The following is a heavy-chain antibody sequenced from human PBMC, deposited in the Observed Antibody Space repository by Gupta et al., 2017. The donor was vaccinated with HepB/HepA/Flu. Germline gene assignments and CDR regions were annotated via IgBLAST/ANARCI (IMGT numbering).Heavy chain of an antibody. V-gene: IGHV3-23*01. J-gene: IGHJ4*02. CDR3: AKATVIVVLIATDC. Sequence: EVQLLESGGGLEQPGGSLRLSCAASGFTFTSYAMSWVRQAPGKGLEWVSGISGSGASTYYADSVKGRFTISRDNSKNMLYLQMNSLRDEDTAVYYCAKATVIVVLIATDCWGQGTLVTVSS. CDR2: ISGSGAST. CDR1: GFTFTSYA. D-gene: IGHD3-22*01.